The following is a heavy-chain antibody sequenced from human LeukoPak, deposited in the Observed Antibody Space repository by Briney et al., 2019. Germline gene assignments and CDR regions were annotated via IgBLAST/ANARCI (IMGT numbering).Heavy chain of an antibody. J-gene: IGHJ4*02. CDR3: ARDTRHITIFGVVIKHYFDY. CDR1: GFTFSSYS. CDR2: ISSSSSYI. V-gene: IGHV3-21*01. Sequence: GGSLRLSCAASGFTFSSYSMNWVRQAPGKGLEWVSSISSSSSYIYYADSVKGRFTISRDNAKNSLYLQMNSLRAEDTAVYYCARDTRHITIFGVVIKHYFDYWGQGTLVTVSS. D-gene: IGHD3-3*01.